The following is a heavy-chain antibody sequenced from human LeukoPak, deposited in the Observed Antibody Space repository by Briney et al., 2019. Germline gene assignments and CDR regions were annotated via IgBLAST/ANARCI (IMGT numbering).Heavy chain of an antibody. CDR1: GYSFTSYW. V-gene: IGHV5-51*01. J-gene: IGHJ6*03. Sequence: GESLKISCKGSGYSFTSYWIGRVRQMPGKGLEWMGIIYPGDSDTRYSPSFEGQLTISADKSITTPYLQWSSLRASDTGTYYCARQQVLSYQYFMDVWGKGTTVTVSS. CDR2: IYPGDSDT. CDR3: ARQQVLSYQYFMDV. D-gene: IGHD2-2*01.